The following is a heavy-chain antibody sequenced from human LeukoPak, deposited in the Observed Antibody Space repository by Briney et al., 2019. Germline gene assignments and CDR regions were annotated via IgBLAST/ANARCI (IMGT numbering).Heavy chain of an antibody. V-gene: IGHV1-46*01. D-gene: IGHD3-9*01. CDR2: INPSGGST. Sequence: ASVKVSCKASGYTFTSYYMHWVRQAPGQGLEWMGIINPSGGSTSYAQKFQGRVTMTRDMSTSTVYMELSSLRSEDTAVYYCARGHGDILTGYYYFDYWGQGTLVTVSS. J-gene: IGHJ4*02. CDR3: ARGHGDILTGYYYFDY. CDR1: GYTFTSYY.